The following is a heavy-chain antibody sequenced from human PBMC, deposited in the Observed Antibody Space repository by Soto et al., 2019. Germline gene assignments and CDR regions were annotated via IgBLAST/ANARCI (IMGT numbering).Heavy chain of an antibody. CDR3: TRGPRPISTGTGAY. CDR2: ISSSSSYI. Sequence: GGSLRLSCAASGFTFSIYSMNWVRQAPGKGLEWVSSISSSSSYIYYADSVRGRFTISRDNVNDTLYLQMNNLRAEDSGLYYCTRGPRPISTGTGAYWGQGTQVTVSS. CDR1: GFTFSIYS. J-gene: IGHJ4*02. V-gene: IGHV3-21*01. D-gene: IGHD3-10*01.